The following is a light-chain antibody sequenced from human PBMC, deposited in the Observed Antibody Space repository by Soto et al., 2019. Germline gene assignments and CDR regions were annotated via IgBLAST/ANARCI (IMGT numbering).Light chain of an antibody. CDR3: QQYSSYPRT. Sequence: DIQMTQSPFTLSAFLGDRVTITCRASQTISNWLAWYQQKPGKAPKLLIYKASGLEGGVPSRFSGSGSGTEFTLTINNRQPDDFATYFCQQYSSYPRTFGQGTKVES. V-gene: IGKV1-5*03. CDR2: KAS. CDR1: QTISNW. J-gene: IGKJ1*01.